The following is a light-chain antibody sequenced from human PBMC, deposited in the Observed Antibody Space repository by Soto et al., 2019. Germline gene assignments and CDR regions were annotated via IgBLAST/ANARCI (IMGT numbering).Light chain of an antibody. CDR3: SSYTTSSTRV. Sequence: SVLPQPASVSGSPGQSIAISCTEKSSDVGAYDFVSWYQQHPDKAPQLIIYEVSHRPSGVSYRFSGSKSVNTATLTISVLQAEDEADYYCSSYTTSSTRVFGTGTQLTVL. J-gene: IGLJ1*01. V-gene: IGLV2-14*03. CDR1: SSDVGAYDF. CDR2: EVS.